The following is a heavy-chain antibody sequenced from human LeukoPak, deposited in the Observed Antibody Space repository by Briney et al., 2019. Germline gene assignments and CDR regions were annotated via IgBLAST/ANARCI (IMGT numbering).Heavy chain of an antibody. CDR2: VDPTDPDV. V-gene: IGHV5-10-1*01. CDR1: GFIVRTYW. D-gene: IGHD6-13*01. CDR3: ARRARYPSIFPLDF. Sequence: GESLKSSCQTSGFIVRTYWIAWVRQMPGKGLEWMGIVDPTDPDVAYSPSFQGHVTMSTDTSISTVYLQWSSLEASDTAVYYCARRARYPSIFPLDFWGQGTRVAVSS. J-gene: IGHJ4*02.